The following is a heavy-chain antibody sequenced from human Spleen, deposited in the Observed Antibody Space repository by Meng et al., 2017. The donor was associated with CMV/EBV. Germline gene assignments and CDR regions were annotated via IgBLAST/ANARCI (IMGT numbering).Heavy chain of an antibody. V-gene: IGHV3-33*06. Sequence: GGSLRLSCAASGFSVSRNYMSWVRQAPGKGLEWVAIIWYDGSNKNYADSVKGRFTISRDNSKNTLYLQMNSLRVEDTAVYHCAKGPYYDFWSGYPGVYGMDVWGQGTAVTVSS. CDR3: AKGPYYDFWSGYPGVYGMDV. J-gene: IGHJ6*02. CDR2: IWYDGSNK. CDR1: GFSVSRNY. D-gene: IGHD3-3*01.